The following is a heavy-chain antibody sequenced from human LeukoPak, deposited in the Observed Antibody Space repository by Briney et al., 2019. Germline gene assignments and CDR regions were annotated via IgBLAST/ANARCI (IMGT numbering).Heavy chain of an antibody. CDR1: GFIFSDYG. Sequence: GGSLRLSCAVSGFIFSDYGMHWVRQAPGKGLQWVAFIRYDGSNKYYLDSVKGRFTISRDSSKNTLYLQMNSLRAEDTAVYYCAKEGTASKPSDLDYWGQGTLVTVSS. V-gene: IGHV3-30*02. CDR2: IRYDGSNK. J-gene: IGHJ4*02. CDR3: AKEGTASKPSDLDY. D-gene: IGHD1/OR15-1a*01.